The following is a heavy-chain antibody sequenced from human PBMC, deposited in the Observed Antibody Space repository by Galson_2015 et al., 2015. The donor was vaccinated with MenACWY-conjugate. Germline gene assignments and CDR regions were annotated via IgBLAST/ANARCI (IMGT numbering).Heavy chain of an antibody. V-gene: IGHV1-69*04. D-gene: IGHD3-16*01. J-gene: IGHJ3*02. CDR2: NIPLADMT. Sequence: SVKVSCKASRGSFSNSGISWVRQAPGQGLECKGMNIPLADMTHHAHKIQDRIAASADKYTSTAYMGLRSLRDEDTAVYKCAKERWGAWGDAFDMWGQGTMVTFSS. CDR3: AKERWGAWGDAFDM. CDR1: RGSFSNSG.